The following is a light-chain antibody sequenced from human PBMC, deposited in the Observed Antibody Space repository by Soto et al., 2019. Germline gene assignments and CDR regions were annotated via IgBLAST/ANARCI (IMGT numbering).Light chain of an antibody. CDR3: QQYGSSRWT. V-gene: IGKV3-20*01. Sequence: EIVLTQSPGTLSLSPGERDTLSCRACQSVSSSHLARYQQKLGQAPRLIIDATSSRATGVPARFSGSGSGTDFTLTISRLEPEDFAVYFCQQYGSSRWTFGQGTTVDMK. J-gene: IGKJ1*01. CDR1: QSVSSSH. CDR2: ATS.